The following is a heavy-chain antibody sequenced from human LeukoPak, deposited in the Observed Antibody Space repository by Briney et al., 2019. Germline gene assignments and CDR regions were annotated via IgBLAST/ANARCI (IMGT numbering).Heavy chain of an antibody. CDR2: ISYDGSNK. V-gene: IGHV3-30*18. J-gene: IGHJ6*02. CDR3: AKAGSSGYYHGKDYYGMDV. CDR1: GFTFSSYG. D-gene: IGHD3-22*01. Sequence: GRSLRLSCAASGFTFSSYGMHWVRQAPGKGLEWVAVISYDGSNKYYADSVKGRFTISRDNSKNTLYLQMNSLRAKDTAVYYCAKAGSSGYYHGKDYYGMDVWGQGTTVTVSS.